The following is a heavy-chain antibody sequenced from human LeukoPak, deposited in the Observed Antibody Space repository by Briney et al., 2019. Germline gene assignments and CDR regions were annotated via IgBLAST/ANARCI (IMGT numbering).Heavy chain of an antibody. V-gene: IGHV3-30-3*01. D-gene: IGHD2-2*01. J-gene: IGHJ6*02. Sequence: GGSLRLSCAASGFTFSSYAMHWVRQAPGKGLEWVAVISYDGSNKYYADSVKGRFTISRDNSKNTLYLQMNSLRAEDTAVYYCARGSIVVVPAAKPKIYYYYGMDVWGQGTTVTVSS. CDR3: ARGSIVVVPAAKPKIYYYYGMDV. CDR1: GFTFSSYA. CDR2: ISYDGSNK.